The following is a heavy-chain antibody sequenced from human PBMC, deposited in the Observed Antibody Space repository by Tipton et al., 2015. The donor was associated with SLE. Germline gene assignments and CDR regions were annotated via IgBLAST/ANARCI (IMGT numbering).Heavy chain of an antibody. V-gene: IGHV4-38-2*02. CDR1: GYSISSGYY. Sequence: TLSLTCTVSGYSISSGYYWSWIRQPPGKGLEWIGEINHSGSTNYNPSLKSRVTISVDTSKNQFSLKVSSVTAADTAVYYCARAPGQLWPWDYWGQGTLVTVSS. D-gene: IGHD5-18*01. CDR2: INHSGST. J-gene: IGHJ4*02. CDR3: ARAPGQLWPWDY.